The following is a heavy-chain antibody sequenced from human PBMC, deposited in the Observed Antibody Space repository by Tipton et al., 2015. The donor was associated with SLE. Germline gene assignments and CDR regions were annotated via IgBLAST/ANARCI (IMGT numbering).Heavy chain of an antibody. CDR2: IYYSGST. D-gene: IGHD2-2*01. CDR1: GGSISSYY. J-gene: IGHJ3*02. V-gene: IGHV4-59*12. CDR3: ARDDYSLYCSSTSCQGAFDI. Sequence: TLSLTCTVSGGSISSYYWSWIRQPPGKGLEWIGYIYYSGSTNYNPSLKSRVTISVDTSKNQFSLKLSSVTAADTAVYYCARDDYSLYCSSTSCQGAFDIWGQGTMVTVSS.